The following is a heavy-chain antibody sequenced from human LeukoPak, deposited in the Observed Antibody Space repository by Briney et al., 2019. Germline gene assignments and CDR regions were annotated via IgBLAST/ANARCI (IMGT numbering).Heavy chain of an antibody. CDR3: ARDYYDSSNNLYYYGMDV. J-gene: IGHJ6*02. D-gene: IGHD3-22*01. CDR2: VYHTGHT. Sequence: SETLSLTCTVSGDSISGYYWSWIRQPPGKGLEWIGYVYHTGHTHYSPSLKSRVTMSVDTSKNQFSLKLSSVTAADTAVYYCARDYYDSSNNLYYYGMDVWGQGTTVTVSS. V-gene: IGHV4-59*12. CDR1: GDSISGYY.